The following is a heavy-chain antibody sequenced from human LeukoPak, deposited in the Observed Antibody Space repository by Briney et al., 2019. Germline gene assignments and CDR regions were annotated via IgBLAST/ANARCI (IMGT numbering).Heavy chain of an antibody. CDR3: ARGESTYYYGSGRSNWFDP. D-gene: IGHD3-10*01. CDR2: IYYSGST. CDR1: GGSISSSSYY. V-gene: IGHV4-39*07. Sequence: SETLSLTCTVSGGSISSSSYYWGWIRQPPGKGLEWIGSIYYSGSTYYNPSLKSRVTISVDTSKNQFSLKLSSVTAADTAVYYCARGESTYYYGSGRSNWFDPWGQGTLVTVSS. J-gene: IGHJ5*02.